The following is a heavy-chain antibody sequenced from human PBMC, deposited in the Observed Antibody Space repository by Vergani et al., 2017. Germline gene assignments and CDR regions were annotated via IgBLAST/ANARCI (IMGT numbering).Heavy chain of an antibody. CDR3: ANDIRVWPEYYYYYSGMDV. J-gene: IGHJ6*02. CDR2: ISWDGGST. CDR1: GFTFDDYT. D-gene: IGHD5/OR15-5a*01. V-gene: IGHV3-43*01. Sequence: EVQMVESGGVVVQPGGSLRLSCAASGFTFDDYTMHWVRQGPGKGLEWVSLISWDGGSTYYADSVKGRFTISRDNSKNSLYLQMNSLRTEDTALYYCANDIRVWPEYYYYYSGMDVCGQGTTVTVSS.